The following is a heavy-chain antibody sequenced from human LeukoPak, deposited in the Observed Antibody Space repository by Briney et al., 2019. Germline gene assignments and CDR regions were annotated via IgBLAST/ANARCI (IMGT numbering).Heavy chain of an antibody. D-gene: IGHD3-10*01. Sequence: AGGSLRLSCAASGFTFSSSPISWVRQAPGKGLEWVSAITDAVGSTHYADSVKGRFTISSDNSKNTVYLQMNSLRAEDTAVYYCAKKRGGPYYYFYGMDVWGQGTTVTVSS. CDR3: AKKRGGPYYYFYGMDV. V-gene: IGHV3-23*01. J-gene: IGHJ6*02. CDR2: ITDAVGST. CDR1: GFTFSSSP.